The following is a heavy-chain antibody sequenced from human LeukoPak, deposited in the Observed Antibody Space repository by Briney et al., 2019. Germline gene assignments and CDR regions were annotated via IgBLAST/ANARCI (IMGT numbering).Heavy chain of an antibody. D-gene: IGHD2-21*01. CDR2: ISSSSSYI. CDR3: ARDVVEDNWFDP. CDR1: GFTFSSYA. J-gene: IGHJ5*02. Sequence: PGGSLRLSCAASGFTFSSYAMNWVRQAPGKGLEWVSSISSSSSYIYYADSVKGRFTVSRDNAKNSLYLQMNSLRAEDTAVYYCARDVVEDNWFDPWGQGTLVTVSS. V-gene: IGHV3-21*01.